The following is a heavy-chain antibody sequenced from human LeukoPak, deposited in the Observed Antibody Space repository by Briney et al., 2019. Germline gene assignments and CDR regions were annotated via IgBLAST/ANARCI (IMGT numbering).Heavy chain of an antibody. Sequence: RTSETLSLTCTVSGGSISSGGYYWSWIRQPPGKGLEWIGYIYHSGSTYYNPSLKSRVTISVDRSKNQFSLKLSPVTAADTAVYYCARVQDSGYDEGYFDYWGQGTLVTVSS. J-gene: IGHJ4*02. CDR2: IYHSGST. CDR1: GGSISSGGYY. V-gene: IGHV4-30-2*01. D-gene: IGHD5-12*01. CDR3: ARVQDSGYDEGYFDY.